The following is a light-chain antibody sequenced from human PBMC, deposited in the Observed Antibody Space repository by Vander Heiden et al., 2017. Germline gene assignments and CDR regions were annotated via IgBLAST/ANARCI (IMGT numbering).Light chain of an antibody. CDR3: QQYYNHPYT. V-gene: IGKV1-8*01. CDR1: QDISSY. Sequence: AIRMTQSPSSLSASTGDRVTITCRASQDISSYLAWYHHKPGKAPKLLIYAASTMQSGFPSRFSGSGSATDFTLTISCLQSEDVATYYCQQYYNHPYTFGQGTKLDIK. CDR2: AAS. J-gene: IGKJ2*01.